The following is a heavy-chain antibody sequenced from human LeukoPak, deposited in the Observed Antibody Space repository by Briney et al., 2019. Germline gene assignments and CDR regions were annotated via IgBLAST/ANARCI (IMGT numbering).Heavy chain of an antibody. J-gene: IGHJ4*02. D-gene: IGHD6-19*01. Sequence: GGSLRLSCAASGFTFSSYGMHWVRQAPGKGLEWVAVIWYDGSNKYYADSVKGRFTISRDNSKNTLYLQMNSLRAEDTAVYYCARSSSGWYGFDYWGQGTLVTVSS. CDR1: GFTFSSYG. CDR3: ARSSSGWYGFDY. V-gene: IGHV3-33*01. CDR2: IWYDGSNK.